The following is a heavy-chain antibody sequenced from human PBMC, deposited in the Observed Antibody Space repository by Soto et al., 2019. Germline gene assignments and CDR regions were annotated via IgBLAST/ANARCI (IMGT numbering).Heavy chain of an antibody. V-gene: IGHV3-11*01. CDR2: ISSSGSTI. D-gene: IGHD2-15*01. Sequence: GGSLRLSCAASGFTFSDYYMSWIRQAPGKGLEWVSYISSSGSTIYYADSVKGRFTISRDNAKNSLYLQMNSLRAEDTAVYYCARRSGYCSGGSCYAGADYYYYMDVWGKGTTVTVSS. J-gene: IGHJ6*03. CDR3: ARRSGYCSGGSCYAGADYYYYMDV. CDR1: GFTFSDYY.